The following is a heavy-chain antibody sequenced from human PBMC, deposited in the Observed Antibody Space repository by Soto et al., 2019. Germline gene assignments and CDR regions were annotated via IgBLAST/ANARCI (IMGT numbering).Heavy chain of an antibody. CDR2: IYYSGNA. CDR1: GDSISSGGSY. V-gene: IGHV4-31*03. D-gene: IGHD3-16*01. J-gene: IGHJ4*02. Sequence: QVQLQESGPGLVKPSQTLSLTCTVSGDSISSGGSYWSWIRQQPGKGLEWIGYIYYSGNAYYNPSISSRVAIPIDTPHNQSSLNMISVTAADAAVYYCAGGLGGYASGEGHFDYWGQGTLVTVSS. CDR3: AGGLGGYASGEGHFDY.